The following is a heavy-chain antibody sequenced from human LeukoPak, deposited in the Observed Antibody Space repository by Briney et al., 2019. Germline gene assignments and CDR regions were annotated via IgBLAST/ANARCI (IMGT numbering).Heavy chain of an antibody. Sequence: PSETLSLTCAVYGGSYSTYYWNWIRQSSGKGLEWIGEISQTGSPHYNPSLKSRVTISVDTSKNQFSPKLSSVTAADTAVYYCASRNGGNLVWAFDAWGQGTLVTVSS. CDR3: ASRNGGNLVWAFDA. J-gene: IGHJ3*01. CDR2: ISQTGSP. V-gene: IGHV4-34*01. D-gene: IGHD4-23*01. CDR1: GGSYSTYY.